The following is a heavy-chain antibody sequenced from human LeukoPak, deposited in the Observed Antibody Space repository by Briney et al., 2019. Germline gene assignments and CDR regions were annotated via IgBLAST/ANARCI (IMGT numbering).Heavy chain of an antibody. CDR2: ISYDGSNK. V-gene: IGHV3-30*19. J-gene: IGHJ4*02. CDR1: GFTFSSYG. Sequence: GGSLRLSCAASGFTFSSYGMHWVRQAPGKGLEWVAVISYDGSNKYYADSVKGRFTISRDNSKNTLYLQMNSLRAEDTAVYYCARDRLRLGELSLSFPDYWGQGTLVTVSS. D-gene: IGHD3-16*02. CDR3: ARDRLRLGELSLSFPDY.